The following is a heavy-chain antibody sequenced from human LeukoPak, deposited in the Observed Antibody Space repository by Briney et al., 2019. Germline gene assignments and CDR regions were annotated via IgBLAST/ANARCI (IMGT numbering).Heavy chain of an antibody. Sequence: PGGSLRLSCAASGFTFTNYAMNWVRQAPGKGLEWVATVSYDGTDTSYADSVKGRFAISRDNSKNTLYLQMNSLRAEDTAVYYCARDRRFGARRGYSGYDLPGYWGQGTLVTVSS. CDR1: GFTFTNYA. D-gene: IGHD5-12*01. V-gene: IGHV3-30*09. CDR2: VSYDGTDT. CDR3: ARDRRFGARRGYSGYDLPGY. J-gene: IGHJ4*02.